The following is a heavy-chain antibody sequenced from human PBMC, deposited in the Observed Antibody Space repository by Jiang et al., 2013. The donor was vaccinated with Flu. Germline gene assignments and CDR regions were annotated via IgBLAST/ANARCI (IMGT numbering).Heavy chain of an antibody. CDR1: GYTFTSYG. Sequence: PGASVKVSCKASGYTFTSYGISWVRQAPGQGLEWMGWISAYNGNTNYAQKLQGRVTMTTDTSTSTAYMELRSLRSDDTAVYYCAAYCSSTSCYNGEYFQHWGQGTLVTVSS. CDR2: ISAYNGNT. D-gene: IGHD2-2*02. J-gene: IGHJ1*01. CDR3: AAYCSSTSCYNGEYFQH. V-gene: IGHV1-18*01.